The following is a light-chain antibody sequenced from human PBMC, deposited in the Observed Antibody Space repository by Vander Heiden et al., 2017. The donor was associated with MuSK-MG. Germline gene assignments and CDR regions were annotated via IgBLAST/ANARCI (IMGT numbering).Light chain of an antibody. Sequence: QSALTQPASVSGSPGPSITISCTGTSSDVGGYNYVSWYQQHPGKAPKRMMYDVSNRPSGVSNRVSGSKSGNTASLTISGLQAEDEADDYCSSYTSSSTRLFGGGTKLTVL. CDR1: SSDVGGYNY. V-gene: IGLV2-14*01. J-gene: IGLJ2*01. CDR2: DVS. CDR3: SSYTSSSTRL.